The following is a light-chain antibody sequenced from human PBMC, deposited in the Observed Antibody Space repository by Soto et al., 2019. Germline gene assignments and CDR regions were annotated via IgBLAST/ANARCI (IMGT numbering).Light chain of an antibody. V-gene: IGKV3-20*01. CDR2: GAS. CDR3: QQYASSPET. J-gene: IGKJ2*01. CDR1: QSVSSNF. Sequence: EIVLTQSPGTLSLSPGESATLSCRASQSVSSNFLAWYQQRPGQAPRLLIYGASTRATGIPDRFSGSGSGTGFPLPVSRLEPEDFAVFYCQQYASSPETFGQGTKLEIK.